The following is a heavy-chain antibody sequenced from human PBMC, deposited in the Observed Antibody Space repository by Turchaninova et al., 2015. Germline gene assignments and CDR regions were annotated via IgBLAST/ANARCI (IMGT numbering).Heavy chain of an antibody. CDR1: GFSLSSSGVG. CDR3: ARGPYYYYYYMDV. J-gene: IGHJ6*03. D-gene: IGHD3/OR15-3a*01. V-gene: IGHV2-5*02. CDR2: IYWDDNK. Sequence: QITLKESGPTLVKPTQTLTLTCNFSGFSLSSSGVGVGWIRQPPGKALEWLALIYWDDNKHYSPSLKTRLAITKDTSKNQLFLTMSNMDPVDTATYYCARGPYYYYYYMDVWGKGTTVTVSS.